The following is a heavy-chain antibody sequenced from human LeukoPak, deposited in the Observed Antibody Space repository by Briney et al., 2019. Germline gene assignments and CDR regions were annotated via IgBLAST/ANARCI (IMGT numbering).Heavy chain of an antibody. CDR1: GFTFNAFG. CDR2: IRYDGNDK. V-gene: IGHV3-30*02. Sequence: PGGSLRLSCVASGFTFNAFGMHWVRQAPGKGLEWVAFIRYDGNDKYYSGSVEGRFTISRDNPKSTLYLQMNSLRVEDTSFYYCVKRGATVRRTYFFDSWGQGALVTVSS. J-gene: IGHJ4*02. CDR3: VKRGATVRRTYFFDS. D-gene: IGHD1-26*01.